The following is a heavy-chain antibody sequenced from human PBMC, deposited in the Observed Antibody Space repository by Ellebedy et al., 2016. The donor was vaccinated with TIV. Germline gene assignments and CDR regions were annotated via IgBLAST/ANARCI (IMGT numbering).Heavy chain of an antibody. J-gene: IGHJ5*02. CDR1: GFTFGDYA. V-gene: IGHV3-49*03. Sequence: GGSLRLSCTASGFTFGDYAMSWFRQPPGKGLEWVGFIASKDLGATTEYAASVKGRFTISRDDSNSIAYLQMNSLKTEDTAVYYCTTDLPNSGYYYSTWGQGTLVTVSS. CDR2: IASKDLGATT. D-gene: IGHD3-22*01. CDR3: TTDLPNSGYYYST.